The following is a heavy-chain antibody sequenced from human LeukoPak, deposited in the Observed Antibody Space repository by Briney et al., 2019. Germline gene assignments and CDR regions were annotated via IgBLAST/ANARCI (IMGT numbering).Heavy chain of an antibody. CDR3: AKRWFDP. CDR1: GFTVSDFW. J-gene: IGHJ5*02. CDR2: IRTKSEGATT. Sequence: GGSLRLSCAASGFTVSDFWMIWVRQAPGRGLEWVGHIRTKSEGATTQYAAPVKGRFTVSRDDSKNTVYLQMDSLQSDDTAVYYCAKRWFDPWGQGALVTVSS. V-gene: IGHV3-15*01.